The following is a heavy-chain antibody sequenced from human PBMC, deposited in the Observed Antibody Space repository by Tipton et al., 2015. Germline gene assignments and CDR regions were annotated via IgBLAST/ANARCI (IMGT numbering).Heavy chain of an antibody. CDR3: ARHFYDGTTYFPMDFDL. CDR1: GGSFNHSPYY. D-gene: IGHD2/OR15-2a*01. CDR2: IHHGGST. J-gene: IGHJ2*01. Sequence: TLSLTCTVSGGSFNHSPYYWGWIRQPPGKGLEWIGEIHHGGSTNYNPSLKSRVTISVDTSRNQLSLKLRSLTAADTAVYHCARHFYDGTTYFPMDFDLWGRGTLVTVSS. V-gene: IGHV4-39*01.